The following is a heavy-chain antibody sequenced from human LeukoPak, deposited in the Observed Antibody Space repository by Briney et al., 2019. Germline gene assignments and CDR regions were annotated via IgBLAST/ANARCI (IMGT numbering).Heavy chain of an antibody. Sequence: SETPSLTCTVSGGSISSYYWSWIRQPPGKGLEWIGYIYYSGSTNYNPSLKSRVTISVDTSKNQFSLKLSSVTAADTAVYYCARDRIVGATKAFDIWGQGTMVTVSS. V-gene: IGHV4-59*01. CDR2: IYYSGST. CDR3: ARDRIVGATKAFDI. D-gene: IGHD1-26*01. CDR1: GGSISSYY. J-gene: IGHJ3*02.